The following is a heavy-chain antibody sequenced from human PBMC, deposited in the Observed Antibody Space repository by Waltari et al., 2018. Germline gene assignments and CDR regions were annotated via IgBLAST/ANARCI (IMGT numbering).Heavy chain of an antibody. CDR2: IYSGGSI. J-gene: IGHJ4*02. CDR3: ARGAYYYDSSGYYPVEYFDY. Sequence: EVQLVESGGGLIQPGGSLRLSCAASGFTVSSNYMSWVSQAPGKGLEWVSVIYSGGSIYYADSVKGRGTISRDNSKNTLYLQMNSLRAEDTAVYYCARGAYYYDSSGYYPVEYFDYWGQGTLVTVSS. D-gene: IGHD3-22*01. CDR1: GFTVSSNY. V-gene: IGHV3-53*01.